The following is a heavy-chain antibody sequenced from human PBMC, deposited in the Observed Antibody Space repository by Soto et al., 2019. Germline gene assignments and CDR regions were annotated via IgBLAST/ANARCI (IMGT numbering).Heavy chain of an antibody. Sequence: EVQLVESGGGLVQPGGSLRLSCAASGFTFSSHWMHWVRQAPGKGLVWVSHINSDGSSTSYAGSVKGRFTISRDNAKNTLYLQMTSLRAEDTDVYYCAGNYLDNFDYWGQGSLVTVSS. J-gene: IGHJ4*02. CDR2: INSDGSST. D-gene: IGHD1-26*01. V-gene: IGHV3-74*01. CDR3: AGNYLDNFDY. CDR1: GFTFSSHW.